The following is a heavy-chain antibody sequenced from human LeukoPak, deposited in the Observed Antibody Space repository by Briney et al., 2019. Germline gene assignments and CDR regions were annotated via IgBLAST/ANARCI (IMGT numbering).Heavy chain of an antibody. Sequence: ASVKVSCKASGYTFTGYYMHWVRQAPGQGLEWMGWINPNSGGTNYAQKFQGRVTMTRDTSISTAHMELSRLRSDDTAVYYCARAVAGTRPEDYWGQGTLVTVSS. V-gene: IGHV1-2*02. CDR3: ARAVAGTRPEDY. D-gene: IGHD6-19*01. CDR2: INPNSGGT. J-gene: IGHJ4*02. CDR1: GYTFTGYY.